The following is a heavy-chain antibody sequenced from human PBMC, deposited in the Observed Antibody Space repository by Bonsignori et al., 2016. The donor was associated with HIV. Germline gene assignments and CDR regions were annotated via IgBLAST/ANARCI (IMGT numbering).Heavy chain of an antibody. CDR2: IYNGGTA. V-gene: IGHV4-39*01. CDR1: GDSISNRNYY. D-gene: IGHD3-10*01. J-gene: IGHJ5*02. Sequence: QLQLQESGPGLVKPSETLSLTCTVSGDSISNRNYYWVWIRQPPGKGLEWIGSIYNGGTAYYNPSLRSRVTMSLDTSKNQFSLNLNSVAAADTAVYSCARGSHDVSVGRRFDPWGQGAQVAVSS. CDR3: ARGSHDVSVGRRFDP.